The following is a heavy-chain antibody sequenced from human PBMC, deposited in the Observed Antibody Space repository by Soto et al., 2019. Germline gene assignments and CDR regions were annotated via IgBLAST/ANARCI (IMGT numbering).Heavy chain of an antibody. CDR2: IWYDGSNK. CDR1: GFTFSSYG. J-gene: IGHJ4*02. V-gene: IGHV3-33*01. CDR3: ARDYDSSGYPRYYFDY. Sequence: GXSLRLSCAASGFTFSSYGMHWVGQAPGKGLEWVAVIWYDGSNKYYADSVKGRFTISRDNSKNTLYLQMNSLRAEDTAVYYCARDYDSSGYPRYYFDYWGQGTLVTVSS. D-gene: IGHD3-22*01.